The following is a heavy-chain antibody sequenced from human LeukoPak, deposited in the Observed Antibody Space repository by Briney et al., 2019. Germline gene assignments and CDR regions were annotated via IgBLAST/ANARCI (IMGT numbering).Heavy chain of an antibody. J-gene: IGHJ6*02. CDR2: ISSSSSYI. D-gene: IGHD3-3*01. V-gene: IGHV3-21*04. Sequence: PGGSLRLSCAASGFTFSSYSMNWVRQAPGKGLEWVSSISSSSSYIYYADSVKGRFTISRDNAKNSLFLQMNSLRAGDTAVYSCARGKGITIFGVAPHYYGMDVWGQGTTVTVSS. CDR3: ARGKGITIFGVAPHYYGMDV. CDR1: GFTFSSYS.